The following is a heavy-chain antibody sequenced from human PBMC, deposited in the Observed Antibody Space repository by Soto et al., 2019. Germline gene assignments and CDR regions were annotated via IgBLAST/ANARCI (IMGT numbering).Heavy chain of an antibody. J-gene: IGHJ3*02. CDR2: ISWNIGSI. CDR1: GFTFDDYA. D-gene: IGHD6-19*01. Sequence: SLRLSCAASGFTFDDYAMHWVRQAPGKSLEWVSGISWNIGSIGYADSVKGRFTISRDNAKNSLYLQMNSLRAEDTALYYCAKALAIAVAGTGAFDIWGQGTMVTVSS. CDR3: AKALAIAVAGTGAFDI. V-gene: IGHV3-9*01.